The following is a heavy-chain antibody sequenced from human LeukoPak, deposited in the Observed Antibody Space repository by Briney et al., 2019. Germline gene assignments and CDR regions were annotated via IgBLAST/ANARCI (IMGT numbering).Heavy chain of an antibody. CDR1: GFTFDDYA. CDR2: ISWNSGSI. Sequence: GGSLRLSCAASGFTFDDYAMHWVRQAPGKGLEWVSGISWNSGSIGYADSVKGRFTISRDNAKNSLYLQMNSLRAEDTAVYYCAKDSYSKEDYWGQGVLVTVSS. CDR3: AKDSYSKEDY. V-gene: IGHV3-9*01. D-gene: IGHD6-13*01. J-gene: IGHJ4*02.